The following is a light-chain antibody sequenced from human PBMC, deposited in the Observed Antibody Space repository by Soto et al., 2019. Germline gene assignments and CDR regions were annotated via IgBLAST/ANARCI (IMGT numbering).Light chain of an antibody. V-gene: IGLV2-14*01. CDR2: EVN. CDR3: SSYTRSDGFV. CDR1: SSDIGAYNY. J-gene: IGLJ1*01. Sequence: QSALTQPASVSASPGQSITISCTGASSDIGAYNYVSWYQQYPGRAPKLIIYEVNNRPSGVANRFSGSKSGNTASLTISGLQAEDEACYYCSSYTRSDGFVFGIGTKVTVL.